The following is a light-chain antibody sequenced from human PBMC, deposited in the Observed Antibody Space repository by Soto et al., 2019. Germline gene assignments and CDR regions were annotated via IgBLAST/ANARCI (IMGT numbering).Light chain of an antibody. J-gene: IGLJ3*02. Sequence: QSALTQPASVSGSPGQSITISCTGTSSDVGTYNYVSWYQQHPGKAPKLMIYEVSNWPSGVSNRFSGSMSGNTASLTISGLQAEDEADYYCSSYTTSSTRVFGGGTKVTVL. CDR3: SSYTTSSTRV. V-gene: IGLV2-14*01. CDR2: EVS. CDR1: SSDVGTYNY.